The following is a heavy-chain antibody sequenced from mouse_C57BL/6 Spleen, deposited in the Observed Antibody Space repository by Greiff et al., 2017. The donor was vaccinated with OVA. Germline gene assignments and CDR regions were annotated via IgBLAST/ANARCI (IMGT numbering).Heavy chain of an antibody. CDR1: GFTFSNYW. V-gene: IGHV6-3*01. J-gene: IGHJ2*01. D-gene: IGHD4-1*01. CDR3: TANWDVGDY. CDR2: IRLKSDNYAT. Sequence: EVKLMESGGGLVQPGGSMKLSCVASGFTFSNYWMNWVRQSPEKGLEWVAQIRLKSDNYATHYAESVKGRFTISRDDSKSSVYLQMNNLRAEDTGIYYCTANWDVGDYWGQGTTLTVSS.